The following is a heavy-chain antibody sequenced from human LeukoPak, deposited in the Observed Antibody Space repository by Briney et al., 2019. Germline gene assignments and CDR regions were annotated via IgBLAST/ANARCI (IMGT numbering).Heavy chain of an antibody. CDR3: ARGYPFDY. CDR1: GGSISSGSYY. Sequence: SQTLSLTCTVPGGSISSGSYYWTWIRQPAGKGLEWIGRFYTSGNTNYSPSLQSRVTISVDTSKNQFSLKLSSVTAADTAFYYCARGYPFDYWGQGILVTVSS. J-gene: IGHJ4*02. D-gene: IGHD1-14*01. CDR2: FYTSGNT. V-gene: IGHV4-61*02.